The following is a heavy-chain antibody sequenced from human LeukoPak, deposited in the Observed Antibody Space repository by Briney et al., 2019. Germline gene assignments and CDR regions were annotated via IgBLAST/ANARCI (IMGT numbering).Heavy chain of an antibody. CDR2: INGDGRNI. CDR3: TTVYSYGPTGFDY. Sequence: PGGSLRLSCVASGFTFSSYWMHWVRQDPRKGLVWVSRINGDGRNINYADSVRGRFTISRDNAKNTLYLQMNSLKTEDTAVYYCTTVYSYGPTGFDYWGQGTLVAVSS. V-gene: IGHV3-74*01. J-gene: IGHJ4*02. D-gene: IGHD3-16*01. CDR1: GFTFSSYW.